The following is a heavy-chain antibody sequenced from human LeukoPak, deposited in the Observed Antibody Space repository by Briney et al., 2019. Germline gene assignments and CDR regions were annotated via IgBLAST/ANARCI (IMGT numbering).Heavy chain of an antibody. J-gene: IGHJ6*04. Sequence: GGSLSHSRAASGFTSSSYALSWVGQAPGKGLEWVSAISGSGGSTYYADSVKGRFTISRDNSKNTLYLQINSLRAEDTAVYYCAKIVVAVGAHTKENDGILLSGGGRTVTVSS. CDR2: ISGSGGST. CDR1: GFTSSSYA. CDR3: AKIVVAVGAHTKENDGILL. D-gene: IGHD2-15*01. V-gene: IGHV3-23*01.